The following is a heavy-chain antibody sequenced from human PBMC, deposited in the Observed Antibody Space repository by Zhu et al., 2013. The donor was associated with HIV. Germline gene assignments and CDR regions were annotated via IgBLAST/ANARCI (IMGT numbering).Heavy chain of an antibody. V-gene: IGHV3-49*03. Sequence: VQLVESGGGLVQPGRSLRLSCTASGFTFGDYAMSWFRQAPGKGLEWVGFIRSKAYGGTTEYAASVKGRFTISRDDSKSIAYLQMNSLKTEDTAVYYCTRTTVVTPSDYWGQGTLVTVSS. CDR1: GFTFGDYA. D-gene: IGHD4-17*01. J-gene: IGHJ4*02. CDR3: TRTTVVTPSDY. CDR2: IRSKAYGGTT.